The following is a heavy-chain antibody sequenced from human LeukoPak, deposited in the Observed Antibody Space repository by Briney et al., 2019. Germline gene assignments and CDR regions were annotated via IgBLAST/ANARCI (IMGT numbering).Heavy chain of an antibody. V-gene: IGHV4-59*01. J-gene: IGHJ4*02. CDR3: ARARYSYGLDY. D-gene: IGHD5-18*01. Sequence: SETLSLTCTDSGGSISSYYWSWIRQPPGKGLEWIGYIYYSGSTNYNPSLKSRVTISVDTSKNQFSLKLSSVTAADTAVYYCARARYSYGLDYWGQGTPVTVSS. CDR2: IYYSGST. CDR1: GGSISSYY.